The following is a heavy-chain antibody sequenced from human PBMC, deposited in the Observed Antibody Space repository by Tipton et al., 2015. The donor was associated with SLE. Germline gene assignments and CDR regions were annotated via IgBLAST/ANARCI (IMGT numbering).Heavy chain of an antibody. CDR1: GGSISSGGYY. CDR2: IYYSGST. CDR3: ARDGGGHIPMVRGPDDAFDI. Sequence: TLSLTCTVSGGSISSGGYYWSWIRQHPGKGLEWIGYIYYSGSTDYNPSLKSRVTISVDTSKNQLSLKLSSVTAADTAVYYCARDGGGHIPMVRGPDDAFDIWGQGTMVTVSS. D-gene: IGHD3-10*01. J-gene: IGHJ3*02. V-gene: IGHV4-31*03.